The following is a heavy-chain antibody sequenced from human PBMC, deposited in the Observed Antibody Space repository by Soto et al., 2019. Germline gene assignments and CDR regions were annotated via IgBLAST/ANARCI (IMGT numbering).Heavy chain of an antibody. V-gene: IGHV4-39*02. J-gene: IGHJ5*02. CDR1: GGSINYNSYY. D-gene: IGHD2-2*01. CDR2: IFYTGTT. CDR3: ARLVVVAPVANA. Sequence: SETLSLTCSVSGGSINYNSYYWGWIRQPPGKGLEWGGGIFYTGTTYYSPCLKDRVTISVDTSKNSFSLNLTSVTAADTAVYFCARLVVVAPVANAWGQGTLVTVSS.